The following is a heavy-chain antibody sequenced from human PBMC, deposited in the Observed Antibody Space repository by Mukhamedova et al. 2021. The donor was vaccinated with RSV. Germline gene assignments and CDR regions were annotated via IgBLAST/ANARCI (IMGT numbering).Heavy chain of an antibody. CDR2: IYTSGST. D-gene: IGHD6-13*01. V-gene: IGHV4-4*07. J-gene: IGHJ4*02. CDR3: AREYSSSSSRCLDY. Sequence: EWVGRIYTSGSTDYNPSLKSRVTMSVDTSKKQFSLKVSSVTAADTAVYYCAREYSSSSSRCLDYWGQGILVTVSS.